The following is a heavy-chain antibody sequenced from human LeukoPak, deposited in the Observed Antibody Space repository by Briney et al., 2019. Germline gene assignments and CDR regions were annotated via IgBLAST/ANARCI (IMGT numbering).Heavy chain of an antibody. Sequence: SGESLRLSCTASGFTFSDYSVNWVRQAPGKGLEWVSAFSGSGVSTYYADSVKGRFTISRDNSKNTLYLQMDSLRAEDTAVYYCAKAGSMATPTPYYFDYWGQGTLVTVSS. CDR3: AKAGSMATPTPYYFDY. V-gene: IGHV3-23*01. D-gene: IGHD5-24*01. CDR1: GFTFSDYS. J-gene: IGHJ4*02. CDR2: FSGSGVST.